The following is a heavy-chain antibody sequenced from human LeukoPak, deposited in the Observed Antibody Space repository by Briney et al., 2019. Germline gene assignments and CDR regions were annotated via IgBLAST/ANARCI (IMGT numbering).Heavy chain of an antibody. CDR2: IYTSGST. D-gene: IGHD4-17*01. CDR3: ARVKWNYGDYAVPYYYYYMDV. CDR1: GGSISSYY. J-gene: IGHJ6*03. V-gene: IGHV4-4*07. Sequence: SETLSLTCTVSGGSISSYYWSWIRQPAGKGLEWIGRIYTSGSTNYNPSLKSRVTMSVDTSKNQFSLKLSSVTAADTAVYYCARVKWNYGDYAVPYYYYYMDVWGKGTTVTVSS.